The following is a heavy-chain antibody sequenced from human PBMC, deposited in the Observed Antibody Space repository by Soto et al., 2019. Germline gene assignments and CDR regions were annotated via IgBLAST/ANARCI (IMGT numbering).Heavy chain of an antibody. CDR2: ISYDGSNK. CDR1: GFTFSSYG. V-gene: IGHV3-30*18. CDR3: AKDLSSATHPEDY. J-gene: IGHJ4*02. Sequence: GGSLRLSCAASGFTFSSYGMHWVRQAPGKGLEWVAVISYDGSNKYYADSVKGRFTISRDNSKNTLYLQMNSLRAEDTAVYYCAKDLSSATHPEDYWGQGTLVTVSS. D-gene: IGHD5-12*01.